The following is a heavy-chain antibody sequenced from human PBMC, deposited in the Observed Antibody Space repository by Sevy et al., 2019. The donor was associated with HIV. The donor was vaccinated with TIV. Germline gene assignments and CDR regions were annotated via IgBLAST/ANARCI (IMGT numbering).Heavy chain of an antibody. CDR3: ARVYDSLDHFDY. Sequence: GGSLRLSCAASGFTFSDYYMSWIRQAPGKGLEWVSYISSRGSTIYYADSVKGRFTISRDNAKNSLYLQMNSLRAEDTAVYYCARVYDSLDHFDYWGQGTLVTVSS. CDR2: ISSRGSTI. D-gene: IGHD3-22*01. V-gene: IGHV3-11*01. CDR1: GFTFSDYY. J-gene: IGHJ4*02.